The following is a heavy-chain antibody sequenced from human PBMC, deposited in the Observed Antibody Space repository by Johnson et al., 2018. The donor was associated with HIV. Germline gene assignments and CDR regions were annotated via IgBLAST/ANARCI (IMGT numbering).Heavy chain of an antibody. D-gene: IGHD4-17*01. V-gene: IGHV3-30*03. CDR2: ISYDGSNK. CDR1: GFTFSSYG. J-gene: IGHJ3*02. CDR3: ARLRVAFDI. Sequence: QVQLVESGGGVVQPGRSLRLSCAASGFTFSSYGMYWVRQAPGKGLEWVALISYDGSNKKKADSVKGRFTISRDNSKNTVYLQMNSLRSDDTAVYYCARLRVAFDIWGQGTMVTVSS.